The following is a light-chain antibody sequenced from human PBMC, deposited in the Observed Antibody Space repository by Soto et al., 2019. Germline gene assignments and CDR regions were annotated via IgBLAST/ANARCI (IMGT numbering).Light chain of an antibody. CDR3: QQRSNWPPGLT. CDR2: DAS. CDR1: QSVRSNF. J-gene: IGKJ4*01. Sequence: EMVLTQSPGTLSFSPGERATLSCRASQSVRSNFLAWYQQKPGQAPRLLIYDASNRATGIPARFSGSGSGTDFTLTISSLEPEDFAVYYCQQRSNWPPGLTFGGGTKVDI. V-gene: IGKV3-11*01.